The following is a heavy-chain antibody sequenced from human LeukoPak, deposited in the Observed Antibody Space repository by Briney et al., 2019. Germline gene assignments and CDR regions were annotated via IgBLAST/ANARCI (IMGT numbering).Heavy chain of an antibody. CDR1: GYTFTGYY. D-gene: IGHD1-26*01. CDR3: ARGSGSSRLFDY. J-gene: IGHJ4*02. Sequence: ASVKVSCKASGYTFTGYYMHWVRQAPGQGLEWMGRINPNSGGTNYAQKFQGGVTMTRDTSISTAYMELSRLRSDDTAVYYCARGSGSSRLFDYWGQGTLVTVSS. V-gene: IGHV1-2*06. CDR2: INPNSGGT.